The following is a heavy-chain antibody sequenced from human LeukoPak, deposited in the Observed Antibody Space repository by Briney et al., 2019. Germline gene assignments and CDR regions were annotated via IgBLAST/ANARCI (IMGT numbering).Heavy chain of an antibody. CDR3: ARGTSSSTYYFDY. Sequence: GGSLRLSCAASGFTFSSYSMNWVRQAPGKGLEWVSSISSSSSYIYYADSVKGRFTISRDNAKNSLYLQMNSLRAEDTAVYYCARGTSSSTYYFDYWGRGTLVTVSS. CDR1: GFTFSSYS. V-gene: IGHV3-21*01. J-gene: IGHJ4*02. CDR2: ISSSSSYI. D-gene: IGHD6-6*01.